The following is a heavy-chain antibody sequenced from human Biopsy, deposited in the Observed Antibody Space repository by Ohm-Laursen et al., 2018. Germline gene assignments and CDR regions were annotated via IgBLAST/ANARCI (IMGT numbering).Heavy chain of an antibody. D-gene: IGHD4-11*01. J-gene: IGHJ6*02. Sequence: SETLSLTWTVSGDSVTNYYWSWVRQPPGKGLEWIGYISYSGSTNYNPSLQSRVSISVDTSRNQVSLTLSSVTAADTAVYYCARDSGILNYGNFKYYHYYGMDVWGQGTKVTVSS. CDR2: ISYSGST. V-gene: IGHV4-59*02. CDR3: ARDSGILNYGNFKYYHYYGMDV. CDR1: GDSVTNYY.